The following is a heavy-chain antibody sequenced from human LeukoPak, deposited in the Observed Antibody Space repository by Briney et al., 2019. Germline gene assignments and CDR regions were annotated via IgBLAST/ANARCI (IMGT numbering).Heavy chain of an antibody. V-gene: IGHV4-4*07. CDR2: IYASGNNNYNT. Sequence: PSETLSLTCTVSGGSISSYWSWIRQPAGKGLEWIGRIYASGNNNYNTDYNPSLTSRVTMSVDTSKNQFSLKLTSVTAADTAVYYCARGLNDSWTGENYWGQGTLVTVSS. CDR3: ARGLNDSWTGENY. CDR1: GGSISSY. J-gene: IGHJ4*02. D-gene: IGHD3-3*01.